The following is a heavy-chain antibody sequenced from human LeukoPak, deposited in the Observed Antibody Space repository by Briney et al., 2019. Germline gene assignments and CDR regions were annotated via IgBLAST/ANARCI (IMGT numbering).Heavy chain of an antibody. D-gene: IGHD3-10*01. J-gene: IGHJ4*02. CDR2: IYYSGST. V-gene: IGHV4-59*08. CDR3: ASMLRGVPYYFDY. CDR1: GGSISSYY. Sequence: SETLSLTCTVSGGSISSYYWSWIRQPPGKGLEWIGYIYYSGSTNYNPSLKSRVTISVDTSKNQFSLKLSSVTAADTAVYYCASMLRGVPYYFDYWGQGTLVTVSS.